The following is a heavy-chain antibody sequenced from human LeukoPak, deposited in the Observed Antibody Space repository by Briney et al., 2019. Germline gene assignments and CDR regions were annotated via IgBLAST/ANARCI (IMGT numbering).Heavy chain of an antibody. V-gene: IGHV1-2*04. J-gene: IGHJ5*02. CDR1: GYTFTGYY. CDR3: AIGRAAVAGTLRNWFDP. D-gene: IGHD6-19*01. CDR2: INPNSGGT. Sequence: AASVKVSCKASGYTFTGYYMHWVRQAPGQGLERMGWINPNSGGTNYAQKFQGWVTMTRDTSISTAYMELSRLRSDDTAVYYCAIGRAAVAGTLRNWFDPWGQGTLVTVSS.